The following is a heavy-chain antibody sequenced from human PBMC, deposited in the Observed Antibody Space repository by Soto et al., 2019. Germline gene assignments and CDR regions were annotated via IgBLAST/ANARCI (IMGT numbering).Heavy chain of an antibody. CDR2: IYSGGST. CDR3: ARVGILAARPYYYYYMDV. Sequence: GGSLRLSCAASGFTVSSNYMSWVRQAPGKGLEWVSVIYSGGSTYYADSVKGRFTISRHNSKNTLYLQMNSLRAEDTAVYYCARVGILAARPYYYYYMDVWGKGTTVTVSS. D-gene: IGHD6-6*01. CDR1: GFTVSSNY. J-gene: IGHJ6*03. V-gene: IGHV3-53*04.